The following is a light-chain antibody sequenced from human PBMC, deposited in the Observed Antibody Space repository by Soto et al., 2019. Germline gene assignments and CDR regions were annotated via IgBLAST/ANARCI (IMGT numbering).Light chain of an antibody. CDR2: DAS. Sequence: DIQMTQSPSSLSASGGDRVTITCRASQSISSWLAWYQQKPGKASKLLIYDASNLESGVPSRFSGGGSGTEFSLTLRSLQPDDFATYYCQQYNYFWAFGQGTKVDIK. CDR1: QSISSW. J-gene: IGKJ1*01. V-gene: IGKV1-5*01. CDR3: QQYNYFWA.